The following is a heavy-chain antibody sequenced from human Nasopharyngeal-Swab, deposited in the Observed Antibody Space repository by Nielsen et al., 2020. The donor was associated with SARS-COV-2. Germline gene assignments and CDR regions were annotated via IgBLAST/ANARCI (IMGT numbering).Heavy chain of an antibody. J-gene: IGHJ3*02. V-gene: IGHV1-69*06. CDR2: IIPIFGTA. CDR3: ARDGMATFKNAFDI. Sequence: SVKVSCKASGGTFGSYAISWVRQAPGQGLEWMGGIIPIFGTANYAQKFQGRVTITADKSTSTAYMELSSLRPEDTAVYYCARDGMATFKNAFDIWGQGTMVTVSS. CDR1: GGTFGSYA. D-gene: IGHD5-24*01.